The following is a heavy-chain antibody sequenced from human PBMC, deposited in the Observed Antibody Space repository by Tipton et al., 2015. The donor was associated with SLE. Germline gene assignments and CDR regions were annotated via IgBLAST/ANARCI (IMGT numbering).Heavy chain of an antibody. V-gene: IGHV3-23*01. J-gene: IGHJ4*02. Sequence: SSSSYYWGWIRQPPGKGLEWVSAISGSGGSTYYADSVKGRFTISRDNSKNTLYLQMNSLRAEDTAVYYCAKVGGKDGYNGGYWGQGTLVTVSS. CDR2: ISGSGGST. D-gene: IGHD5-24*01. CDR3: AKVGGKDGYNGGY. CDR1: SSSSYY.